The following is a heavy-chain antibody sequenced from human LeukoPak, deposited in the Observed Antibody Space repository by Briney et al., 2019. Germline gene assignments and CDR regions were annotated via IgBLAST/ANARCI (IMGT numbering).Heavy chain of an antibody. CDR1: GYTFTGYY. CDR2: INPNSGGT. CDR3: ARLYYDILTGYYRYYYYYMDV. V-gene: IGHV1-2*02. D-gene: IGHD3-9*01. Sequence: ASVKVSCKASGYTFTGYYMHWVRQAPGQGLEWMGWINPNSGGTNYAQKFQGRVTMTRDTFISTAYMELSRLRSDDTAVYYCARLYYDILTGYYRYYYYYMDVWGKGTTVTVSS. J-gene: IGHJ6*03.